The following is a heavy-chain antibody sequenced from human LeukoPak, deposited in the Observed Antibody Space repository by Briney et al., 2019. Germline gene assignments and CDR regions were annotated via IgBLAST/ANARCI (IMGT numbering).Heavy chain of an antibody. D-gene: IGHD7-27*01. CDR1: GYTLTELS. Sequence: ASVKVFCKVSGYTLTELSMHWVRQAPGKGLEWMGGFDPEDGETIYAQKFQGRVTMTEDTSTDTAYMELSSLRPEDTAVYYCAASGNWGFDYWGQGTLVTVSS. CDR3: AASGNWGFDY. CDR2: FDPEDGET. J-gene: IGHJ4*02. V-gene: IGHV1-24*01.